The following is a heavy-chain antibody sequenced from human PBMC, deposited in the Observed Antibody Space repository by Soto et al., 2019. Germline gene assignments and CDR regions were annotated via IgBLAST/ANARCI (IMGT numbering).Heavy chain of an antibody. D-gene: IGHD4-17*01. V-gene: IGHV4-31*03. Sequence: QVQLQESGPGLVKPSQTLSLTCTVSGGSISSGGYSWRWIRQHPGKGLEWIGDIYYSGSTYYNPSPTSRVTISVDTSKNHFSLKLSSVTAADTAVYYCARSYGDYPTAFDIWCQGTMVTVSS. J-gene: IGHJ3*02. CDR1: GGSISSGGYS. CDR2: IYYSGST. CDR3: ARSYGDYPTAFDI.